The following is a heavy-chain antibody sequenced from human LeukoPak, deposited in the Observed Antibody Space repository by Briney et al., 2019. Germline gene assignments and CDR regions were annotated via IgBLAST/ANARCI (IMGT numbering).Heavy chain of an antibody. CDR1: GFTFSSYW. CDR2: INSDGSST. Sequence: GGSLRLSCAASGFTFSSYWMHWVRQAPGKGLVWVSRINSDGSSTSYADSVKGRFTISRDNAKNTLYLQMNSLRAEDTAVYYSARQGVVPAAPDAFDIWGQGTMVPVSS. CDR3: ARQGVVPAAPDAFDI. V-gene: IGHV3-74*01. J-gene: IGHJ3*02. D-gene: IGHD2-2*01.